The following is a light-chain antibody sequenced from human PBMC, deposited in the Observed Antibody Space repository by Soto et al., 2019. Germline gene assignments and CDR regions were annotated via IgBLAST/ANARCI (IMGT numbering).Light chain of an antibody. J-gene: IGKJ1*01. CDR3: QQYNTWHRT. CDR2: HSS. Sequence: EIVFTQSPGTLSLSPGERATLSCRASQSITTHLAWYQQRPGQAPRILIYHSSTRDTGVPTRFSGSGSWTDFTLTINRLQSEDIYVYYCQQYNTWHRTFGQGTKVDI. CDR1: QSITTH. V-gene: IGKV3-15*01.